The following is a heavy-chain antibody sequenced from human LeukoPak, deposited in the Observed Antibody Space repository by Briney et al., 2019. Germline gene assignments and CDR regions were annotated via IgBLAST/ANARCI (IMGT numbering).Heavy chain of an antibody. CDR1: GGSFSGYY. V-gene: IGHV4-34*01. Sequence: PSETLSLTCAVYGGSFSGYYWSWIRQPPGKGLEWIGEINHSGSTNYNPSLKSRVTISVDTSKNQFSLKLSSVTAADTAVYYCARNRRTVVRRVLYYYYMDVCGKGTTVTVSS. D-gene: IGHD4-23*01. CDR2: INHSGST. J-gene: IGHJ6*03. CDR3: ARNRRTVVRRVLYYYYMDV.